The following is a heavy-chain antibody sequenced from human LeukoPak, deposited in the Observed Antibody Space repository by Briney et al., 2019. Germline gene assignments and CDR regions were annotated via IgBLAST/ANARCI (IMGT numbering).Heavy chain of an antibody. CDR1: GFTVSSNY. Sequence: PGGSLRLSCAASGFTVSSNYMTWVRQAPGKGLEWVSVVYTGGSTYSADSVKGRFTISRDNSKNTLYLQMNSPRAEDTAVYYCARGLAAAGLYFDYWGQGTLVTVSS. V-gene: IGHV3-53*01. J-gene: IGHJ4*02. D-gene: IGHD6-13*01. CDR2: VYTGGST. CDR3: ARGLAAAGLYFDY.